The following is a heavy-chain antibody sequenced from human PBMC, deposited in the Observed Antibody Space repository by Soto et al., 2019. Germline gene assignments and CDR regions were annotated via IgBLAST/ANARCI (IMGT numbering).Heavy chain of an antibody. J-gene: IGHJ4*02. V-gene: IGHV1-3*01. CDR1: GYTFTSYA. CDR2: INAGNGNT. CDR3: ARERSGWYKYFDY. Sequence: ASVKVSCKASGYTFTSYAMHWVRQAPGQRLEWMGWINAGNGNTKYSQKFQGRVTITRDTSASTAYMELSSLRSEDTAVYYCARERSGWYKYFDYWGQGTLVTSPQ. D-gene: IGHD6-19*01.